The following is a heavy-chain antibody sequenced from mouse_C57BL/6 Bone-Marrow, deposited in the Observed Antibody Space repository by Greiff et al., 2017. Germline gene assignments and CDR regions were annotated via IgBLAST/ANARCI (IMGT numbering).Heavy chain of an antibody. CDR2: IHPNSGST. D-gene: IGHD2-4*01. Sequence: QVQLQQPGAELVKPGASVKLSCKASGYTFTSYWMHWVKQRPGQGLEWIGMIHPNSGSTNYNEKFKSKATLTVDKSSSPAYMQLSSLTTEDSAVYYCARDYDPAWFAYWGQGTLVTVSA. CDR3: ARDYDPAWFAY. CDR1: GYTFTSYW. J-gene: IGHJ3*01. V-gene: IGHV1-64*01.